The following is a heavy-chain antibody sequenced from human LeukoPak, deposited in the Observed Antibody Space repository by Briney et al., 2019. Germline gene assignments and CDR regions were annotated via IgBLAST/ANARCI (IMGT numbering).Heavy chain of an antibody. J-gene: IGHJ4*02. CDR1: GFTFSSYA. D-gene: IGHD3-22*01. CDR2: ISGSGGST. CDR3: AKDTGCYYDSSGYWY. Sequence: PGGSLRLSCAASGFTFSSYAMSWVRQAPGKGLEWVSAISGSGGSTYYADSVKGRFTISRDNSKNTLYLQMNSLRAEDTAVYYCAKDTGCYYDSSGYWYWGQGTLVTVSS. V-gene: IGHV3-23*01.